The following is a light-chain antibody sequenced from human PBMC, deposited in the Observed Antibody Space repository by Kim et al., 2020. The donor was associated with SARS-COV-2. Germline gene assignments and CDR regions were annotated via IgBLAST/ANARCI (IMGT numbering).Light chain of an antibody. CDR3: QHRSSWPLT. CDR1: QTVYNY. CDR2: DAS. J-gene: IGKJ4*01. V-gene: IGKV3-11*01. Sequence: LSPGERATLSCRASQTVYNYLAWYQQKPGQAPRLRIYDASNRATGTPARFSGSGSTTDFTLTISSLEPEDFAVYYCQHRSSWPLTFGGGTKVDIK.